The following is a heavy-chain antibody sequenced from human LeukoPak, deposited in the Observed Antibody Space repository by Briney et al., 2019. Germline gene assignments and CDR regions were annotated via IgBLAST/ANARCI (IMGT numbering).Heavy chain of an antibody. D-gene: IGHD3-22*01. J-gene: IGHJ4*02. CDR3: AVGREKYSSPSDFDY. Sequence: ASVKVSCKASGYTFTGYYMHWVRQAPGQGLEWMGWINPNSGDTNYAQKFQGRVTMTRDTSISTAYMELSRLRSDDTAVYYCAVGREKYSSPSDFDYWGQGTLVTVSS. V-gene: IGHV1-2*02. CDR1: GYTFTGYY. CDR2: INPNSGDT.